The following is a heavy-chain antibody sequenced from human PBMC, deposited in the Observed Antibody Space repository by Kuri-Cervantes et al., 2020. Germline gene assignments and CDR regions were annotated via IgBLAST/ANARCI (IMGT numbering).Heavy chain of an antibody. Sequence: GGSLRLSCAASGFTFSSYSMNWVRQAPGKGLEWVSSISSSSSYIYYADSVKGRFTISRDNSKNTLYLQMNSLRAEDTAVYYCAKDLSIVGATMGYMDVWGKGTTVTVSS. CDR3: AKDLSIVGATMGYMDV. CDR1: GFTFSSYS. J-gene: IGHJ6*03. V-gene: IGHV3-21*01. CDR2: ISSSSSYI. D-gene: IGHD1-26*01.